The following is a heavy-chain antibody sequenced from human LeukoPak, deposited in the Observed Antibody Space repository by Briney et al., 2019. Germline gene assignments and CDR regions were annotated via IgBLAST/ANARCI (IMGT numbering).Heavy chain of an antibody. CDR2: ITWNGDNT. V-gene: IGHV3-20*04. D-gene: IGHD3/OR15-3a*01. CDR3: AKVFDPDRDWLLTIKGPNYYYYYMDV. CDR1: GFTFEDYA. Sequence: AGGSLRLSCAGSGFTFEDYAMSWVRQGPGKGLEWVSGITWNGDNTGYADSVKGRFTISRDNAKNSLYLQMNSLRAEDTAVYYCAKVFDPDRDWLLTIKGPNYYYYYMDVWGKGTTVTISS. J-gene: IGHJ6*03.